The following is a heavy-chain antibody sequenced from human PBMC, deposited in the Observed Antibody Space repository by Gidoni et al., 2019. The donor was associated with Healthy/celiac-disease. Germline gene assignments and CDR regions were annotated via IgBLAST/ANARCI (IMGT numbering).Heavy chain of an antibody. D-gene: IGHD3-10*01. V-gene: IGHV4-34*01. J-gene: IGHJ5*02. CDR1: GGSFSGYY. CDR2: INHSGST. Sequence: QVQLQQWGAGLLKPSETLSLTCAVYGGSFSGYYWSWIRQPPGKGLEWIGEINHSGSTNYNPSLKSRVTISVDTSKNQFSLKLSSVTAADTAVYYCARADPTYYYGSGSYYLNWFDPWGQGTLVTVSS. CDR3: ARADPTYYYGSGSYYLNWFDP.